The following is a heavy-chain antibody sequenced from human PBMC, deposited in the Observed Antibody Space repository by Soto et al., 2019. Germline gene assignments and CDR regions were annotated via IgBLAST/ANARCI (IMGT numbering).Heavy chain of an antibody. D-gene: IGHD7-27*01. V-gene: IGHV4-34*01. CDR3: ARGWGRIFDY. CDR1: GGSFSGYY. Sequence: QVQLQQWGAGLLKPSETLSLTCAVYGGSFSGYYWNWIRQPPGKGLEWIGEINHSGSTNYNPSLKSRVTLSVDTSKNQFSLKLSSVTAADTAVYYCARGWGRIFDYWSQGTLVTVSS. J-gene: IGHJ4*02. CDR2: INHSGST.